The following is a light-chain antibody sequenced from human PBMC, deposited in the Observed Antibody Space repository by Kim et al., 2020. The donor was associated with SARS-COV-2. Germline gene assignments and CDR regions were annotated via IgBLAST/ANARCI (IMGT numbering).Light chain of an antibody. J-gene: IGKJ4*01. V-gene: IGKV1-8*01. CDR2: AAS. CDR1: QGISSY. Sequence: AIRMTQSPSSFSASTGDRVTITCRASQGISSYLAWYQQKPGKAPKLLIYAASTLQSGVPSRFSGSGSGTDFTLTISCLQSEDFATYYCRQYSNYPLSTFGRGTKVDIK. CDR3: RQYSNYPLST.